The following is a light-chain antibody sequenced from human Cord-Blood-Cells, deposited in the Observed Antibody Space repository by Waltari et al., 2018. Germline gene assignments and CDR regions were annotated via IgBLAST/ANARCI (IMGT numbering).Light chain of an antibody. J-gene: IGKJ2*01. CDR1: QSISSY. V-gene: IGKV1-39*01. CDR3: QQSYSTPRYT. CDR2: AAS. Sequence: DIQMTQSPSSLSASVGDRVTITCRASQSISSYLNWYQQKPGKAPKLLFYAASSLQSGVPSRFSGSGSGTDFTLTISSLQPEDVATYYCQQSYSTPRYTFGQGTKLEIK.